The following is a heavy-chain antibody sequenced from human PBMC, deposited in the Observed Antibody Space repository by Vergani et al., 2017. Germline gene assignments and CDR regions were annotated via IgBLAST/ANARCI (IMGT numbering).Heavy chain of an antibody. D-gene: IGHD2-15*01. V-gene: IGHV4-61*02. J-gene: IGHJ3*01. Sequence: QVQLQASGPGRVKPSQTLSLTCTMSGGSISAGYYFWRWIRQPPGKGLEWLGHISASGNASHSPSLKTRFSMSVDTSKNQFSLTVTSVTAADTAIYFCARRSGGYYSGGKVHPLRTAFDVWGHGTVVTVSS. CDR3: ARRSGGYYSGGKVHPLRTAFDV. CDR2: ISASGNA. CDR1: GGSISAGYYF.